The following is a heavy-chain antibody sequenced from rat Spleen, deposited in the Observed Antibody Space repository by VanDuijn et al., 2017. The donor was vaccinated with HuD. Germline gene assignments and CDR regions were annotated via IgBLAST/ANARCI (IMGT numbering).Heavy chain of an antibody. CDR2: ISNGGTRS. D-gene: IGHD1-4*01. J-gene: IGHJ4*01. V-gene: IGHV5-7*01. Sequence: EVQLVDSGGGLVQPGRSLKLSCAASGFTFSNYYMAWVRQAPKKGLEWVATISNGGTRSYYPDSVKGRFTISRDNAKSSLYLLMNSLKSEDTATYYCARLNYPGTTGYVMAAWGQGASVTVSS. CDR3: ARLNYPGTTGYVMAA. CDR1: GFTFSNYY.